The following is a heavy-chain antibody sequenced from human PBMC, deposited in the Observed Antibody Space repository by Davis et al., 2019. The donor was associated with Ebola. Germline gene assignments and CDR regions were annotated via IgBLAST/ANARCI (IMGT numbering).Heavy chain of an antibody. V-gene: IGHV4-34*01. J-gene: IGHJ5*02. CDR1: GGSFSGYY. D-gene: IGHD3-3*01. CDR2: INHSGST. Sequence: SETLSLTCAVYGGSFSGYYWSWIRQPPGKGLEWIGEINHSGSTNYNPSLKSRVTISVDTSKNQFSLKLSSVTAADTAVYYCARGLAYDFWSGYPRGWFDPWGQGTLVTVSS. CDR3: ARGLAYDFWSGYPRGWFDP.